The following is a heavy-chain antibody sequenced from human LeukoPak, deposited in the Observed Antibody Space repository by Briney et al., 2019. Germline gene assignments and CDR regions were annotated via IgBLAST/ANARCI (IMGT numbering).Heavy chain of an antibody. J-gene: IGHJ5*02. Sequence: SETLSLTCAVYGGSFSGYYWTWIRQPPGKGLEWIGEINHSGSTNYNPSLKSRVTISVDTSKNQFSLKLSSVTAADTAVYYCAGNLSVTTQLRNWFDPWGQGTLVTVSS. CDR2: INHSGST. V-gene: IGHV4-34*01. D-gene: IGHD4-17*01. CDR3: AGNLSVTTQLRNWFDP. CDR1: GGSFSGYY.